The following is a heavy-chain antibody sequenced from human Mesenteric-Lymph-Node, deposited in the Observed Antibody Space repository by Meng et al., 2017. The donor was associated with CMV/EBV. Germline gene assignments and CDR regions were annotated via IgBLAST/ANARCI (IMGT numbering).Heavy chain of an antibody. CDR1: GFIFSSYG. CDR3: ARVGYDFWSGNGDY. J-gene: IGHJ4*02. D-gene: IGHD3-3*01. Sequence: GESLKISCAASGFIFSSYGMHWVRQAPGKGLEWVAFIRYDGSIEYYADSVKGRFTISRDDAKNSLYLQMNSLRVEDTAVYYCARVGYDFWSGNGDYWGQGTLVTVSS. V-gene: IGHV3-30*02. CDR2: IRYDGSIE.